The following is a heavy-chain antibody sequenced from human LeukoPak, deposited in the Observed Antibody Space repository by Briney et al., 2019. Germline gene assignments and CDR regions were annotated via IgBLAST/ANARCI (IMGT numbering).Heavy chain of an antibody. CDR2: VSAYNGDT. J-gene: IGHJ4*02. V-gene: IGHV1-18*01. CDR3: ARGSYYDY. CDR1: GYTFSSYG. Sequence: ASVKVSCKTSGYTFSSYGISWVRQAPGQGLEWMGWVSAYNGDTNYAQKFQDRVTMTTDTSTRTGYMELRSLRSDDTAVYYCARGSYYDYWGQGTLVTVSS.